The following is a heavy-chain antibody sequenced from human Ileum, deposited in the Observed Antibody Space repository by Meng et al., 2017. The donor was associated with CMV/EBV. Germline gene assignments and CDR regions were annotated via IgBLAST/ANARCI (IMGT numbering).Heavy chain of an antibody. Sequence: PGCPLRLSCAASGFTVSGNSMNWVRQAPGKGLEWVSLMYSSGSTKYADSVKGRFTISRDNSKNTLYLQMNSLRVEDTAVYYCAGDGGFSDPWGQGTLVTVSS. CDR2: MYSSGST. CDR1: GFTVSGNS. V-gene: IGHV3-66*01. J-gene: IGHJ5*02. D-gene: IGHD3-16*01. CDR3: AGDGGFSDP.